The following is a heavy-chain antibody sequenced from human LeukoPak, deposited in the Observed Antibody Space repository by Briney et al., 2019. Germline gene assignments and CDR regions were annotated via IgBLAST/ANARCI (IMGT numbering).Heavy chain of an antibody. V-gene: IGHV1-8*01. CDR1: GYPLTTYE. J-gene: IGHJ5*02. D-gene: IGHD1-14*01. CDR3: ARGPRNDP. Sequence: GASVKVSCKTSGYPLTTYEINWVRQAAGQGLEWMGWVHPNSGNTAYAQKFQGRVTMTRDTSISTAYMELSSLRFDDTAVYFCARGPRNDPWGQGTLVTVSS. CDR2: VHPNSGNT.